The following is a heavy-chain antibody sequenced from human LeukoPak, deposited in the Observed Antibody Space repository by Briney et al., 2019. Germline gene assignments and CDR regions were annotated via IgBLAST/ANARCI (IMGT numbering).Heavy chain of an antibody. CDR3: ARRGMPSIAARWVTPNYYYYYMDV. CDR2: IIPIFGTA. Sequence: ASVKVSCKPSGGTFSGQAVSWVRQAPGQGLEWMGGIIPIFGTANYAQKFQGRVTITTDESTSTAYMELSSLRSEDTAVYYCARRGMPSIAARWVTPNYYYYYMDVWGKGTTVTVSS. D-gene: IGHD6-6*01. J-gene: IGHJ6*03. V-gene: IGHV1-69*05. CDR1: GGTFSGQA.